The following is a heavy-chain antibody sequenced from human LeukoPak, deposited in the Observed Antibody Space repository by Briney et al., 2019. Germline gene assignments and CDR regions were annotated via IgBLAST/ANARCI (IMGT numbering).Heavy chain of an antibody. CDR3: AKGPNYFDS. CDR2: MNSDGSAT. J-gene: IGHJ4*02. Sequence: GGSLRRSCAASGFSFSNYWMHWVRQAPGKGLGWDTRMNSDGSATYYADSVQGRFTISRDNAKNTLYLQMNSLRAEDTAMYCGAKGPNYFDSWGQGALVTVSS. V-gene: IGHV3-74*01. CDR1: GFSFSNYW.